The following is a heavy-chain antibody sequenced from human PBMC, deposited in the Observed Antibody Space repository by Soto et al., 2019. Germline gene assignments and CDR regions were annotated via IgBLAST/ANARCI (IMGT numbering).Heavy chain of an antibody. Sequence: GGSLRLSWAASGFSFSSYGMNWVHQAPGKGLEWVANIKEDGNEKFYVDSVKGRFTISRDNAKNSLYLQMNSLRGEDTAVYYCARLYCGSSSCYYFDYWGLGTLVTVSS. CDR1: GFSFSSYG. J-gene: IGHJ4*02. V-gene: IGHV3-7*04. CDR3: ARLYCGSSSCYYFDY. D-gene: IGHD2-2*01. CDR2: IKEDGNEK.